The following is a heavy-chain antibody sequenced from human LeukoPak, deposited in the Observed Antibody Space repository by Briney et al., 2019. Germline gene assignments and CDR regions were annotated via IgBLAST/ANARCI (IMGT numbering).Heavy chain of an antibody. CDR2: INPSGGST. V-gene: IGHV1-46*01. CDR1: GYTFTSYY. D-gene: IGHD3-10*01. J-gene: IGHJ6*03. Sequence: GASVKVSCKASGYTFTSYYMHWVRQAPGQGLEWMGIINPSGGSTSYAQKFQGRVTMTRDTSTSTVYMELSSLRSEDTAVYYCARAVGSGSFQTYYYYMDVWGKGTTVTISS. CDR3: ARAVGSGSFQTYYYYMDV.